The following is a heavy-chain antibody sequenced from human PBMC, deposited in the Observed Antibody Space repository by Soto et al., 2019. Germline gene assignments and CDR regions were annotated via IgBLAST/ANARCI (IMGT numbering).Heavy chain of an antibody. CDR2: ISSSSSYI. J-gene: IGHJ4*02. V-gene: IGHV3-21*01. CDR1: GFTFSSYS. CDR3: ARDLGIAAAGFDY. D-gene: IGHD6-13*01. Sequence: VGSLRLSCAASGFTFSSYSMNWVRQAPGKGLEWVSSISSSSSYIYYADSVKGRFTISRDNAKNSLYLQMNSLRAEDTAVYYCARDLGIAAAGFDYWGQGTLVTVSS.